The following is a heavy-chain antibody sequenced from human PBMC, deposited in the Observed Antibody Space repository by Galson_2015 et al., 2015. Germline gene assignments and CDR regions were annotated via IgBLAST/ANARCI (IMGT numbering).Heavy chain of an antibody. V-gene: IGHV3-11*05. CDR3: ARDLDDYSFLDY. Sequence: SLRLSCAASGFTFSDYYMSWIRQAPGKGLEWISYISGSSSYTNYADSVKGRFTISRDNAKNSLLLQMNSLRAEDTAVYYCARDLDDYSFLDYWSQGTLVTVSS. CDR2: ISGSSSYT. J-gene: IGHJ4*02. CDR1: GFTFSDYY. D-gene: IGHD4-11*01.